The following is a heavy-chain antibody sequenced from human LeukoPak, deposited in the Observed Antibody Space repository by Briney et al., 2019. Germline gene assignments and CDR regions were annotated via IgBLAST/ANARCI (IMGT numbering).Heavy chain of an antibody. CDR3: ARGADSSGYYSIFYFDY. CDR1: GGSISSYY. Sequence: SETLSLTCTVSGGSISSYYWNWIRQPPGKGLELIGYIYCSGSTNYNPSLKSRVTISVDTSKNQFSLKLSSVTAADTAVYYCARGADSSGYYSIFYFDYWGQGTLVTVSS. CDR2: IYCSGST. J-gene: IGHJ4*02. V-gene: IGHV4-59*01. D-gene: IGHD3-22*01.